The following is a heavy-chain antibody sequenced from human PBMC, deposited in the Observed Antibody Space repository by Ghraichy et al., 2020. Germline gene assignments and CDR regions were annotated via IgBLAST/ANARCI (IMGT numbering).Heavy chain of an antibody. D-gene: IGHD3-9*01. CDR2: IYYSGST. Sequence: SETLSLTCTVSGGSISSSSYYWGWIRQPPGNGLEWIGSIYYSGSTYYNPSLKSRVTISVDTSKNQFSLKLSSVTAADTAVYYCARRPDILTGFAYWGQGTLVTVSS. J-gene: IGHJ4*02. CDR3: ARRPDILTGFAY. V-gene: IGHV4-39*01. CDR1: GGSISSSSYY.